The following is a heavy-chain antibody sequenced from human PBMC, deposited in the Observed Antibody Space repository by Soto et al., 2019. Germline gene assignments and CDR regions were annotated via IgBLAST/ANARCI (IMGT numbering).Heavy chain of an antibody. J-gene: IGHJ4*02. CDR2: ISYDGSNK. CDR1: GFTFSSYG. CDR3: AKGGKWEQGLWDFDY. D-gene: IGHD1-26*01. Sequence: QVQLVESGGGVVQPGRSLRLSCAASGFTFSSYGMHWVRQAPGKGLEWVAVISYDGSNKYYADSVKGRFTISRDNSKNTLYLQMNSLRAEDTAVYYCAKGGKWEQGLWDFDYWGQGTLVTVSS. V-gene: IGHV3-30*18.